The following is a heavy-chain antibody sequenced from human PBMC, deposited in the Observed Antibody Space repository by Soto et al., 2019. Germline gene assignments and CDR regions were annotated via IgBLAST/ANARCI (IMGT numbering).Heavy chain of an antibody. Sequence: QVQLVQSGAEVKKPGASVKISCKASGDTFIVHYIHWVRQAPGKGVEWIGWTNPNNGSTKCAQKFQGRVTMTRDTSITTVYVELSSLRSDDTAVYFCARDVNPYYGPGSLHGYFDYWGQGTLVTVSS. V-gene: IGHV1-2*02. CDR3: ARDVNPYYGPGSLHGYFDY. D-gene: IGHD3-10*01. J-gene: IGHJ4*02. CDR1: GDTFIVHY. CDR2: TNPNNGST.